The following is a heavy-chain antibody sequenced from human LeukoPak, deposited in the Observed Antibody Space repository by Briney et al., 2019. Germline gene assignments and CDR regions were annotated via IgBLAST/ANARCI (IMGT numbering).Heavy chain of an antibody. CDR3: ATYRQVLLPFES. CDR1: GFTFSTFA. D-gene: IGHD5-18*01. Sequence: GGSLRLSCAASGFTFSTFAMIWVRQPPGKGLEWVSSIFPSGDEIHYADSVRGRFTIFRDNSKGILSLQMNSLRAEDTAIYYCATYRQVLLPFESWGQGTLVTVSS. J-gene: IGHJ4*02. V-gene: IGHV3-23*01. CDR2: IFPSGDEI.